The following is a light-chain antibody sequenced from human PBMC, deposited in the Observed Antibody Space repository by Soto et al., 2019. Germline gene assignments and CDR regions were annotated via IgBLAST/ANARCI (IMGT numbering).Light chain of an antibody. CDR3: QQYCSSPIFT. CDR2: GAS. Sequence: EIVLTQSPGTLSLSPGERATLSCRASQSVSSSYLAWYQQKPGQAPRLLIYGASSRATGIPDRFSGSGSGTDFTLTISRLEPEYFAVYYCQQYCSSPIFTFGPGTKVDIK. CDR1: QSVSSSY. J-gene: IGKJ3*01. V-gene: IGKV3-20*01.